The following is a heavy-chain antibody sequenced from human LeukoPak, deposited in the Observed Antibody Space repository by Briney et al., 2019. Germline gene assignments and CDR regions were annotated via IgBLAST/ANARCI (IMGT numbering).Heavy chain of an antibody. J-gene: IGHJ4*02. CDR1: GVSISSYY. CDR3: AREGCTSFDY. CDR2: IYYSGST. D-gene: IGHD2-8*01. Sequence: SETLSLTCTVSGVSISSYYWSWIRQPPGKGLEWIGYIYYSGSTNYNPSLNLQVNISVDAAKAQFSLKLSSVTGADTAVYYRAREGCTSFDYWRQ. V-gene: IGHV4-59*01.